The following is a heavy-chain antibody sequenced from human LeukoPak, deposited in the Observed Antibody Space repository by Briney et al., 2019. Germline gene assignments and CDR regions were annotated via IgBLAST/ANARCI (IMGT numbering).Heavy chain of an antibody. V-gene: IGHV4-39*07. CDR3: ARGRLWGGYYFDY. Sequence: SETLSLTCTVSGGSISSSSRYWGWIRQPPGKGLEWIGSIYYSGNTYNNPSHKSRVSISVDTSKNQFSLKLSSVTAADTAVYYCARGRLWGGYYFDYWGQGTLVTVSS. J-gene: IGHJ4*02. CDR2: IYYSGNT. CDR1: GGSISSSSRY. D-gene: IGHD3-10*01.